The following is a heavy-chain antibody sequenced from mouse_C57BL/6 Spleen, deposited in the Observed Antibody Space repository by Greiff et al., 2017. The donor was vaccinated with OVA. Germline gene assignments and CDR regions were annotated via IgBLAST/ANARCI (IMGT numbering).Heavy chain of an antibody. J-gene: IGHJ4*01. CDR1: GYTFTSYG. CDR2: IYPRSGNT. V-gene: IGHV1-81*01. Sequence: VHLVESGAELARPGASVKLSCKASGYTFTSYGISWVKQRTGQGLEWIGEIYPRSGNTYYNEKFKGKATLTADKSSSTAYMELRSLTSEDSAVYFCARRKGLAMDYWGQGTSVTVSS. D-gene: IGHD3-3*01. CDR3: ARRKGLAMDY.